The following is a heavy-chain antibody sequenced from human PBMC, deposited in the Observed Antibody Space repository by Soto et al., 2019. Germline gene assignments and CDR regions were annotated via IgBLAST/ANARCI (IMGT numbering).Heavy chain of an antibody. CDR2: IYNSGGT. Sequence: SETLSLTCTVSGGSISSGGYYWIWIRQHPGKGLEWIGYIYNSGGTYYNPSLKSRVTISVDTSKNQFSLKLSSVTAADTAVYYCAREGSGMDVWGQGTTVTVSS. CDR3: AREGSGMDV. V-gene: IGHV4-31*03. J-gene: IGHJ6*02. CDR1: GGSISSGGYY.